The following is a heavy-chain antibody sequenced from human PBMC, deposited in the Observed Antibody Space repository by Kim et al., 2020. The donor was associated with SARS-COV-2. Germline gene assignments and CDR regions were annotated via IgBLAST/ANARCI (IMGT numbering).Heavy chain of an antibody. CDR3: ARGPHYSISGSYYGGDY. CDR2: ISYDGSNK. J-gene: IGHJ4*02. V-gene: IGHV3-30*04. Sequence: GGSLRLSCAASGFIFSNYAMQWVRQAPGKGLEWVTIISYDGSNKYYADSVEGRFTISRDNSKNTLYLQMNSLRAEDTAVYFCARGPHYSISGSYYGGDYWGQGTLNTVSS. CDR1: GFIFSNYA. D-gene: IGHD3-10*01.